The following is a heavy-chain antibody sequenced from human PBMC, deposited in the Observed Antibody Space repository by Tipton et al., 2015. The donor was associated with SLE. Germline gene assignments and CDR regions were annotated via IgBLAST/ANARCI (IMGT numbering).Heavy chain of an antibody. J-gene: IGHJ4*02. CDR3: AKESPVATLVSGY. V-gene: IGHV3-53*01. Sequence: SLRLSCAASGVIVSSNYMNWVRQAPGRGLEWVSVIYNDGTTKYADSVKGRFTVSRDNSKNTLYLQMDTLRAEDTAVYYCAKESPVATLVSGYWGQGTLVTVSS. CDR2: IYNDGTT. D-gene: IGHD3-10*01. CDR1: GVIVSSNY.